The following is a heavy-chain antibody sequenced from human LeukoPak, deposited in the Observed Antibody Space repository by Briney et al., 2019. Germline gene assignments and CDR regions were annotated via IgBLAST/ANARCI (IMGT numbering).Heavy chain of an antibody. CDR1: GYTFSNYA. J-gene: IGHJ4*02. D-gene: IGHD6-19*01. CDR3: AKDRVAGTDY. Sequence: GGSLRLSCAASGYTFSNYAMYWVRQAPGKGLEWVSAISGSGGSTYYADSVKGRFTISRDNSKNTLYLQMNSLRAEDTAVYDCAKDRVAGTDYWGQGTLVTVSS. V-gene: IGHV3-23*01. CDR2: ISGSGGST.